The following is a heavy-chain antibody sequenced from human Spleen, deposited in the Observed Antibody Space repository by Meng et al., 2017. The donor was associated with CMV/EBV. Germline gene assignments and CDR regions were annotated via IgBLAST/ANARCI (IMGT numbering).Heavy chain of an antibody. CDR2: IYYSGTT. V-gene: IGHV4-39*07. D-gene: IGHD3-3*01. Sequence: SETLSLTCTVSGGSITSSNYYWGWIRQPPGKGLEWIGTIYYSGTTYYNPSLKSRVTISVDTSKNQFSLKLSSVTAADTAVYYCAREDAYDFGLEYWGQGMLVTVSS. CDR3: AREDAYDFGLEY. CDR1: GGSITSSNYY. J-gene: IGHJ4*02.